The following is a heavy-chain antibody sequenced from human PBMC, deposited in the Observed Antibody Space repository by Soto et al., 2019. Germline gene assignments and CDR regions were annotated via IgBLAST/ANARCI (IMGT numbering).Heavy chain of an antibody. CDR1: GYTFTNYY. J-gene: IGHJ4*02. Sequence: QVQLVQSGAEVKKPGASVKLSCKASGYTFTNYYIHWVRQAPGQGLEWMSLINPNGGSTNYAQKFQGRVTLTRDTSTSTVYMDLSSLKSEDTAVYYCARGLAAVDYWGQGTLVTVSS. CDR3: ARGLAAVDY. V-gene: IGHV1-46*01. CDR2: INPNGGST. D-gene: IGHD6-13*01.